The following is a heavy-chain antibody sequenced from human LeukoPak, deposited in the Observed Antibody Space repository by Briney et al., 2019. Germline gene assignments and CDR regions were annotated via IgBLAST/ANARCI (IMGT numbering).Heavy chain of an antibody. CDR3: ARHSLGATIYFDY. CDR1: GYSISSGYY. V-gene: IGHV4-38-2*01. J-gene: IGHJ4*02. D-gene: IGHD1-26*01. Sequence: SETLSLTCAVSGYSISSGYYWGWIRQPPGAGLEWIGSIYHSGSTYYNPSLKSRFTISVDTSKNQFSLKLSSVTAADTAVYYCARHSLGATIYFDYWGQGTLVTVSS. CDR2: IYHSGST.